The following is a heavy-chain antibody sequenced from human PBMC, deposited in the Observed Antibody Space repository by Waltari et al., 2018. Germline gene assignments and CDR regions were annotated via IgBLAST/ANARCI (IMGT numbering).Heavy chain of an antibody. Sequence: QVQLQQWGAGLLKPSETLSLTCDVYGGSFSGYYWSWIRQPQGQGLEWIGEINHSGSTNYNPSLKSRVTISVDTSKNQFSLKLSSVTAADTAVYYCARAPGYSYGYRYYYYGMDVWGQGTTVTVSS. D-gene: IGHD5-18*01. CDR3: ARAPGYSYGYRYYYYGMDV. V-gene: IGHV4-34*01. CDR2: INHSGST. J-gene: IGHJ6*02. CDR1: GGSFSGYY.